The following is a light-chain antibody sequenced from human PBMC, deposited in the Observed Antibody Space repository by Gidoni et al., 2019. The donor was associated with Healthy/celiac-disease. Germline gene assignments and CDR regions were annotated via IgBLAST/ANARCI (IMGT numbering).Light chain of an antibody. V-gene: IGKV3-15*01. CDR3: QQYNNWPWT. CDR1: QSVSSN. J-gene: IGKJ1*01. Sequence: EIVITQSPATLSVSPGERATLSCRASQSVSSNLAWYQQKPGQAPRLLIYGASTRATGIPARFSGSGSGTEFTLTISSLQSEDFAVYYCQQYNNWPWTFXQXTKVEIK. CDR2: GAS.